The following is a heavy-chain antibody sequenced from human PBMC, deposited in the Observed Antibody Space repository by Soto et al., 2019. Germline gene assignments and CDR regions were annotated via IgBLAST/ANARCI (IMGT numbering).Heavy chain of an antibody. CDR3: ARDLRGYSRYDYLDY. Sequence: SETLSLTCTVSGGSISSGGYYWSWIRRHPGKGLEWVGYSYYTGSSYYNPSLKSRVTISVDASKNQLSLRLASVTAADTAVYYCARDLRGYSRYDYLDYWGQGIPVTAPQ. CDR2: SYYTGSS. J-gene: IGHJ4*02. CDR1: GGSISSGGYY. D-gene: IGHD5-12*01. V-gene: IGHV4-31*03.